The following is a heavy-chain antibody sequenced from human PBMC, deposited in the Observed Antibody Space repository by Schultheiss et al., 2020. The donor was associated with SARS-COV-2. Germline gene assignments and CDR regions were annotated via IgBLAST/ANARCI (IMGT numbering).Heavy chain of an antibody. CDR3: AKPPPSSGFHPYYFDY. CDR1: GFTFRNYW. CDR2: INSDGSAS. D-gene: IGHD6-19*01. Sequence: GGSLRLSCAASGFTFRNYWMHWVRQIPGKGLVWVSRINSDGSASSYADSVKGRFTISRDNSKNTLYLQMNSLRAEDTAVYYCAKPPPSSGFHPYYFDYWGQGTLVTVSS. V-gene: IGHV3-74*01. J-gene: IGHJ4*02.